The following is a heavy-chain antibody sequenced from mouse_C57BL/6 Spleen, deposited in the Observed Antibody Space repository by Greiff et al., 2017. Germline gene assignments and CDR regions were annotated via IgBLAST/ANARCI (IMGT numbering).Heavy chain of an antibody. J-gene: IGHJ1*03. CDR3: ARWMMVTTSWYFDV. Sequence: VQLQQPGAELVKPGASVKLSCKASGYTFTSYWMHWVKQRPGQGLEWIGMIHPTSGSTNYNEKFKSKATLTVDKSSSTAYMPLSRLTSEDSAVDYCARWMMVTTSWYFDVWGTGTTVTVSS. D-gene: IGHD2-3*01. CDR1: GYTFTSYW. V-gene: IGHV1-64*01. CDR2: IHPTSGST.